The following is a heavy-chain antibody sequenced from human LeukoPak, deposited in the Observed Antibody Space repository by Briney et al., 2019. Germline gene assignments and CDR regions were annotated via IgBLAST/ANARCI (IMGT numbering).Heavy chain of an antibody. J-gene: IGHJ4*02. Sequence: SETLSLTCTVSGGSISSYYWSWIRQPPGKGLEWIGYIYYSGSTNYNPSLKSRVTISVDTSKNQFSLKLNSVTAADTAVYYCARQGPSSGWSPHFDYWGQGTLVTVSS. CDR3: ARQGPSSGWSPHFDY. CDR1: GGSISSYY. V-gene: IGHV4-59*08. CDR2: IYYSGST. D-gene: IGHD6-19*01.